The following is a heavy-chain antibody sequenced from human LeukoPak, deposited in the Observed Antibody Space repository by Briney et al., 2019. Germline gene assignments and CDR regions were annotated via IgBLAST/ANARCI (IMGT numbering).Heavy chain of an antibody. V-gene: IGHV3-7*01. CDR2: IKQDASEK. CDR1: GFTFSNYF. Sequence: GGSLRLSCAASGFTFSNYFMSWVRQAPGKGLEWVANIKQDASEKYYVDSVKGRFTISRDNGKNSLYLQMNSLRAEDTAMYYCARARYSGSFYGAFDIWGQGTMVTVPS. D-gene: IGHD1-26*01. CDR3: ARARYSGSFYGAFDI. J-gene: IGHJ3*02.